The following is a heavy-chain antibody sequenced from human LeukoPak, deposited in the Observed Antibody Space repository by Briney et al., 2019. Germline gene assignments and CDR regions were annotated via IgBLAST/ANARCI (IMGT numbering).Heavy chain of an antibody. V-gene: IGHV3-23*01. Sequence: GGSLRLSCAASGFTFTTYAMSWVRQAPGKGLEWVSAISGSGGSTYYADSVRGRFTIYRDNPKNTLYLQMNSLRAEDTAVYYCAKQVPTAYVDYWGQGTLVTVSS. J-gene: IGHJ4*02. CDR2: ISGSGGST. CDR1: GFTFTTYA. CDR3: AKQVPTAYVDY. D-gene: IGHD2-2*01.